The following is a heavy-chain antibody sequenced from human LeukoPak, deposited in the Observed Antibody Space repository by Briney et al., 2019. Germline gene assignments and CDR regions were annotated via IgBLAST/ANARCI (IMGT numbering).Heavy chain of an antibody. CDR1: GFTFNNYN. D-gene: IGHD1-26*01. V-gene: IGHV3-21*01. J-gene: IGHJ6*03. CDR3: ARDPFSGNYGNYYYYYMDV. Sequence: GGSLRLSCATSGFTFNNYNMNWVRQAPGRALEWVSSITSSGTYIFYADSVKGRFTISRDNAKNSLYLQMNSLGPEDTAVYYCARDPFSGNYGNYYYYYMDVWGKGTTVTISS. CDR2: ITSSGTYI.